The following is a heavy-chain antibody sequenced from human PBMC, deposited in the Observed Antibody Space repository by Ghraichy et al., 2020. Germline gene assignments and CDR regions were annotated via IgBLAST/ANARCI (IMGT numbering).Heavy chain of an antibody. V-gene: IGHV3-9*01. J-gene: IGHJ4*02. D-gene: IGHD1-7*01. CDR2: ISWNSGSI. CDR3: AKDSSPRLTGTTIDY. CDR1: GFTFDDYA. Sequence: LSLTCAASGFTFDDYAMHWVRQAPGKGLEWVSGISWNSGSIGYADSVKGRFTISRDNAKNSLYLQMNSLRAEDTALYYCAKDSSPRLTGTTIDYWGQGTLVTVSS.